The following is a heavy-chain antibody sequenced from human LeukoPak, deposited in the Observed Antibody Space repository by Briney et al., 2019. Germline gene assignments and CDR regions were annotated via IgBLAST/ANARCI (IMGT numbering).Heavy chain of an antibody. J-gene: IGHJ4*02. Sequence: GGSLRPSCADSGITFSGNWMSWVRQAPGKGLEWVAHIKPDGSEKYYVDSVRGRFTISRDNAENSLYLEMNSLRAEDTAVYYCARDRDWSFDYWGQGTLVTVSS. D-gene: IGHD3/OR15-3a*01. V-gene: IGHV3-7*05. CDR3: ARDRDWSFDY. CDR2: IKPDGSEK. CDR1: GITFSGNW.